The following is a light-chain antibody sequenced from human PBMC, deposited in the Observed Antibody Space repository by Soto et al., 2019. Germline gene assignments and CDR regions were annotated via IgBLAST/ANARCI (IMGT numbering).Light chain of an antibody. J-gene: IGLJ2*01. Sequence: QSALTQPASVSGSPGQSITISCTGTSSNVGSYNLVSWYQQHPGEAPKLMNYEASKRPSGVSNRFSCSKSGNTASLTISGLQAEDAADYYCCSYAGSDTMIFGGGTKLTVL. V-gene: IGLV2-23*01. CDR1: SSNVGSYNL. CDR2: EAS. CDR3: CSYAGSDTMI.